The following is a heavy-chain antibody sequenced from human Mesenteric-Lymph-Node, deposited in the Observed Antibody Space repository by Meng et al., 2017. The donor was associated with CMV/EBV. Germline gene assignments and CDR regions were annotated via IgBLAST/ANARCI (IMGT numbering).Heavy chain of an antibody. CDR1: GFIFSRNE. CDR3: ASNGSGSYYY. V-gene: IGHV3-48*03. J-gene: IGHJ4*02. D-gene: IGHD3-10*01. Sequence: GESLKISCAASGFIFSRNEMNWVRQAPGKGLEWVSYISSSGSTTYYADSVKGRFTISRDNAKNSLYLQMNSLRAEDTAVYYCASNGSGSYYYWGQGTLVTVSS. CDR2: ISSSGSTT.